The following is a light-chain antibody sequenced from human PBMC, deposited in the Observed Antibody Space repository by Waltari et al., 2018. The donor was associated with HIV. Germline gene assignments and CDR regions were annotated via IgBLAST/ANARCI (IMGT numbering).Light chain of an antibody. CDR1: SSDVGSYYL. CDR2: EVN. Sequence: QSALTQPASVSGSPGQSITISCTGPSSDVGSYYLVPWYQQHPGKAPKLMIYEVNKRPSGVSNRFSGSKSGNTASLTISGLQAEDEADFYCCSYAGSSTLVFGGGTKLTVL. J-gene: IGLJ3*02. CDR3: CSYAGSSTLV. V-gene: IGLV2-23*02.